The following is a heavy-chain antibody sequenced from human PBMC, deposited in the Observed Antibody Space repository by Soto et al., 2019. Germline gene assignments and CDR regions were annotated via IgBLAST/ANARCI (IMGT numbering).Heavy chain of an antibody. CDR3: VKYSGSNPYYYYGMDV. J-gene: IGHJ6*02. CDR1: GFTFSSYA. V-gene: IGHV3-64D*06. Sequence: PGGSLRLSCAASGFTFSSYAMHWVRQAPGKGLEYVSAISSNGGSTYYADSVKGRFTISRDNSKNTLYLQMSSLRAEDTAVYYRVKYSGSNPYYYYGMDVWGQGTTVTVSS. D-gene: IGHD3-10*01. CDR2: ISSNGGST.